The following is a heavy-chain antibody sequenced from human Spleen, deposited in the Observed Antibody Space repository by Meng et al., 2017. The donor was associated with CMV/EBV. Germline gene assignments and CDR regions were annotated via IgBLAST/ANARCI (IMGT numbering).Heavy chain of an antibody. Sequence: GSLRLSCTVSGGSISSSSYYWGWIRQPPGKGREWIGSIYYSGSTYYNPSLKSRVTISVDTSKNQFSLKLSSVTAADTAVYYCARHGTGEYCSGGSCYEASDYYYYGMDVWGQGTTVTVSS. CDR3: ARHGTGEYCSGGSCYEASDYYYYGMDV. V-gene: IGHV4-39*01. D-gene: IGHD2-15*01. CDR1: GGSISSSSYY. J-gene: IGHJ6*02. CDR2: IYYSGST.